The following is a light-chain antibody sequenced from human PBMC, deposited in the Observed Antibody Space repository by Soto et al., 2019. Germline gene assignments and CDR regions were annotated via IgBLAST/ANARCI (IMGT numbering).Light chain of an antibody. CDR1: SSDVGGYNY. J-gene: IGLJ2*01. CDR2: DVS. CDR3: CSYAGSYTVV. V-gene: IGLV2-11*01. Sequence: QSVLTQPRSVSGSPGQSVTISCTGTSSDVGGYNYVSWYQQHPGKAPKLMIYDVSKRPSGVPDVFSGSKSGNTASLTISGLQAEDEADYYCCSYAGSYTVVFGRGTKLTVL.